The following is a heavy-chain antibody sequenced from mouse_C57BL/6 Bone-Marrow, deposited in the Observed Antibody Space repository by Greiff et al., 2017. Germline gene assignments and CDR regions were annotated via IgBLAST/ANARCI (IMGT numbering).Heavy chain of an antibody. V-gene: IGHV1-55*01. CDR1: GYTFTSYW. Sequence: QVQLQQPGAELVQPGASVKMSCKASGYTFTSYWITWVKQRPGQGLEWIGDIYPGSGSTNYNEKFKSKATLTVDTSSSTAYMQLSSLTSEDSAVYYCARRGWLLRDFDYWGQGTTLTVSS. CDR3: ARRGWLLRDFDY. CDR2: IYPGSGST. D-gene: IGHD2-3*01. J-gene: IGHJ2*01.